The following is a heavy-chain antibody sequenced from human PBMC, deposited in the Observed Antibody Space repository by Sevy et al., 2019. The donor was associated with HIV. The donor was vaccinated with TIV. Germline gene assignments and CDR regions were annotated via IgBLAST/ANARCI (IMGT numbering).Heavy chain of an antibody. CDR3: ARDQTSRPNGGDSDDAFDI. CDR1: GISFSDHY. J-gene: IGHJ3*02. CDR2: ISSSGGSV. V-gene: IGHV3-11*04. Sequence: GGSLRLSCAASGISFSDHYMSWIRQAPGKGLEWVSYISSSGGSVYYADSGKGRLTISRDKDKKSLYLQMNNLRVEDTAVYYCARDQTSRPNGGDSDDAFDIWGRGTMVTVSS. D-gene: IGHD2-21*02.